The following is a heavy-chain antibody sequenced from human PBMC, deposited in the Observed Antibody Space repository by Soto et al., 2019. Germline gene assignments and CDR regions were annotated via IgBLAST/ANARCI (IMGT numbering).Heavy chain of an antibody. CDR3: PRSYDFAPEVPWY. D-gene: IGHD1-26*01. Sequence: QVQLVESGGGLVQPGGSLRLSCAASGFTFSAYYMSWIRQAPGKGLEWVSYISSSGSTIYYADSVKGRFTISRDNAKNSLYLQMNTLRAEDTAVYYCPRSYDFAPEVPWYWGKGTLVTVSS. J-gene: IGHJ4*02. CDR1: GFTFSAYY. V-gene: IGHV3-11*01. CDR2: ISSSGSTI.